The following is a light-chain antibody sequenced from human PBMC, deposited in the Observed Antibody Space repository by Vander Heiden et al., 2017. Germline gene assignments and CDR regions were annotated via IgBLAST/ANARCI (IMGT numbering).Light chain of an antibody. CDR2: GTS. Sequence: EIVMTQSQATLSVSPGEGATLSCLASQSVGSHLAWYQQKPGQAPRLLIYGTSTRDAGVPDRFSGSGSGTHFTLTISSLQSEDVAVYYCQQYERWPHTFGEGTKVEIE. CDR3: QQYERWPHT. CDR1: QSVGSH. J-gene: IGKJ4*01. V-gene: IGKV3-15*01.